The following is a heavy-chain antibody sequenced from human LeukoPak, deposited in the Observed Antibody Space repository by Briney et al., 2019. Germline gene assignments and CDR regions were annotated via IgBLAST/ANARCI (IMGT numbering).Heavy chain of an antibody. CDR1: GYTFTSYD. J-gene: IGHJ4*02. D-gene: IGHD2-21*02. CDR3: SSRSDSDFDY. Sequence: ASVKVSCKASGYTFTSYDIDAVRHATAQGVEWMWCMNPNSGNTGYAQKFQGRVTMTRNTSISTAYMELSSLRSEDTAVYYCSSRSDSDFDYWGQGTLVTVSS. V-gene: IGHV1-8*01. CDR2: MNPNSGNT.